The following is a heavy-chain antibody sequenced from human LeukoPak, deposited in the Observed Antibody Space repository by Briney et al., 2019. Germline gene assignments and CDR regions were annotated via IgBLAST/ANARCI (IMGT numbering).Heavy chain of an antibody. D-gene: IGHD6-19*01. CDR1: GGSISGYY. J-gene: IGHJ4*02. V-gene: IGHV4-59*08. Sequence: SETLSLTCTVSGGSISGYYWSWIRQPPGKGPEWIGYIYYSGSTNYNPSLKSRVTISVDTSRNQFSLKMNSVTAADTAVYYCARLASSGWSHCDYWGQGTLVTVSS. CDR3: ARLASSGWSHCDY. CDR2: IYYSGST.